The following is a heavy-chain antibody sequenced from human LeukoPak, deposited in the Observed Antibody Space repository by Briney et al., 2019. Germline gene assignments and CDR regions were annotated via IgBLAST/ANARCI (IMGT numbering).Heavy chain of an antibody. V-gene: IGHV3-7*01. CDR3: AKDPEFDP. CDR1: GFPFSSYW. J-gene: IGHJ5*02. CDR2: IKQDGSKK. Sequence: GGSLRLSCVASGFPFSSYWMTWVRQAPGKGLEWVANIKQDGSKKSYVDSVKGRFTISRDNAKNSLYLQMNSLRAEDTAVYYCAKDPEFDPWGQGTLVTVSS.